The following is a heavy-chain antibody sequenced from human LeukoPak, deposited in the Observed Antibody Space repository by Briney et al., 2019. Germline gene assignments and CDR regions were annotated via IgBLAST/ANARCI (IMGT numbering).Heavy chain of an antibody. CDR3: ARGGYNFDY. D-gene: IGHD5-12*01. CDR1: GFTFSSYG. Sequence: GGSLRLSCAASGFTFSSYGMHWVRQAPGKGLEWVAVISYDGSNKYYADSVKGRFTISRDNSKNSLYLQMNSLRAEDTAVYYCARGGYNFDYWGQGTLVTASS. CDR2: ISYDGSNK. J-gene: IGHJ4*02. V-gene: IGHV3-30*03.